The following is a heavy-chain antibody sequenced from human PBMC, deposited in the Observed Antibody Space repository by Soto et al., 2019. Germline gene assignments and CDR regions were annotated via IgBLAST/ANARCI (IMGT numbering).Heavy chain of an antibody. J-gene: IGHJ4*02. CDR3: ARDGGDYVWGSYHSAFDY. D-gene: IGHD3-16*02. CDR1: GYTFTSYG. CDR2: ISAYNGNT. V-gene: IGHV1-18*01. Sequence: QVQLVQSGAEVKKPGASVKVSCKASGYTFTSYGISWVRQAPGQGLEWMGWISAYNGNTNYAQKRQGRVTMTTDTSTSTAYMELRSLRSDDTAVYYCARDGGDYVWGSYHSAFDYWGQGTLVTVSS.